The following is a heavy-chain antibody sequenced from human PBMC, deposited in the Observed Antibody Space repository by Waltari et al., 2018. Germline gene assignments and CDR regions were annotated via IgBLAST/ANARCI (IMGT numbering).Heavy chain of an antibody. D-gene: IGHD2-15*01. CDR1: GGSFSGYY. J-gene: IGHJ4*02. V-gene: IGHV4-34*01. Sequence: QVQLQQWGAGLLKPSETLSLTCAVYGGSFSGYYWSWIRQPPGKGLEWIGEINHSGSKNYNQSLKSRVNIAGDTSKNQVSRKLGSVTAADTAVYYCAGGGRVVVAANPGYYFDYWGQGTLVTVSS. CDR3: AGGGRVVVAANPGYYFDY. CDR2: INHSGSK.